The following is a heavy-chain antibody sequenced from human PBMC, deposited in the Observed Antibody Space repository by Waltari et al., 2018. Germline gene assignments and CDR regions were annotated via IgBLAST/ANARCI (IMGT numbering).Heavy chain of an antibody. CDR2: INPNTGAA. Sequence: QVQLVQSGAEVKKPGASVRVSCKASGYTFISYDINWVRQAPGQGLEWMGWINPNTGAARFALNFQDRVTMTRSTSETTAYMEISDLTSHDTAVYYCARGDNWNDRLDFWGQGTKVTVSS. CDR3: ARGDNWNDRLDF. D-gene: IGHD1-1*01. J-gene: IGHJ3*01. CDR1: GYTFISYD. V-gene: IGHV1-8*01.